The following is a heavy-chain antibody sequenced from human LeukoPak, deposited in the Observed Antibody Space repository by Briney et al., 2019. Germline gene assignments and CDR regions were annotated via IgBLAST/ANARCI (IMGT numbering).Heavy chain of an antibody. D-gene: IGHD3-22*01. CDR3: AAKDSRGYYGGEA. J-gene: IGHJ4*02. Sequence: ASVKVSCKVSGYTLTELSMHWVRQAPGEGLEWMGGFDPEDGETIYAQKFQGRVTMTEDTSTDTAYMELSSLRSEDTAVYYWAAKDSRGYYGGEAWGQGTLVTASS. V-gene: IGHV1-24*01. CDR2: FDPEDGET. CDR1: GYTLTELS.